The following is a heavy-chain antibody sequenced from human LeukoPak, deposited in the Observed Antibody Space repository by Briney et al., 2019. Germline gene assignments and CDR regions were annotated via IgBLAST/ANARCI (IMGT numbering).Heavy chain of an antibody. V-gene: IGHV1-69*13. CDR3: ARGSRITIFGVVISTPFDY. CDR1: GGTFSSYA. J-gene: IGHJ4*02. CDR2: IIPIFGTA. Sequence: SVKVSCKASGGTFSSYAISWVRQAPGQGLEWMGGIIPIFGTANYAQKFQGRVTITADESTSTAYMELSSLRSEDTAVYYCARGSRITIFGVVISTPFDYWGQGTLVTVSS. D-gene: IGHD3-3*01.